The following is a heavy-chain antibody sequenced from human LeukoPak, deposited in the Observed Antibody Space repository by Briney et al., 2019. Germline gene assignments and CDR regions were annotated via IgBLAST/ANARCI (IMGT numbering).Heavy chain of an antibody. CDR3: ARDFAVVVTAIEAFDI. V-gene: IGHV3-48*01. J-gene: IGHJ3*02. CDR2: ISSSSSTI. CDR1: GFTFSTYN. Sequence: GGSLRLSCAASGFTFSTYNMNWVRQAPGKGLEWVSYISSSSSTIYYADSVKGRFTISRDNANNSLYLQMNSLRAEDTAVYYCARDFAVVVTAIEAFDIWGQGTMVTVSS. D-gene: IGHD2-21*02.